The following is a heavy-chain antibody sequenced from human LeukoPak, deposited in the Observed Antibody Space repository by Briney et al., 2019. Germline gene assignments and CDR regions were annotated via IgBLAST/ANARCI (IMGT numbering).Heavy chain of an antibody. CDR1: GGSFSGYY. CDR2: INHSGST. J-gene: IGHJ4*02. V-gene: IGHV4-34*01. CDR3: ARGRGYDSSGYDY. D-gene: IGHD3-22*01. Sequence: SETLSLTCAVYGGSFSGYYWSWIRHPPGKGLEWIGEINHSGSTNYNTSLKSRVTISVDTSKNQFSLKLSSVTAADTAVYYCARGRGYDSSGYDYWGQGTLVTVSS.